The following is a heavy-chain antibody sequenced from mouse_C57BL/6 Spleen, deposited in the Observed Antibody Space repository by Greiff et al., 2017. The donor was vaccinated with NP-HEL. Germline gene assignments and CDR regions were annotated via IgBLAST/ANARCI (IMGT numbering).Heavy chain of an antibody. CDR3: ARSGAAQATWGFAY. CDR2: INPSSGYT. V-gene: IGHV1-4*01. J-gene: IGHJ3*01. CDR1: GYTFTSYT. Sequence: QVQLQQSGAELVRPGASVKMSCKASGYTFTSYTMHWVKQRPGQGLEWIGYINPSSGYTKYNQKFKDKATLTADKSSSTAYMQLSSLTSEDSAVYYCARSGAAQATWGFAYWGQGTLVTVST. D-gene: IGHD3-2*02.